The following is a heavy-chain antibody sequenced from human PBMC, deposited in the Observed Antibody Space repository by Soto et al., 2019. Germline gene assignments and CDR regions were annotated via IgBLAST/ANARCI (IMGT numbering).Heavy chain of an antibody. J-gene: IGHJ4*02. CDR2: VYYRGNS. CDR3: ARQGYCNRGYCPGYYHH. D-gene: IGHD2-2*01. V-gene: IGHV4-39*01. CDR1: AASIFSNSSY. Sequence: PSETLSPTCTVSAASIFSNSSYWGWISQTPGKGLEWIGSVYYRGNSYTTPSLKSRVTVSLDTSKNQCSLGLTSVNAAATAVYFCARQGYCNRGYCPGYYHHSGQVPMVTVYS.